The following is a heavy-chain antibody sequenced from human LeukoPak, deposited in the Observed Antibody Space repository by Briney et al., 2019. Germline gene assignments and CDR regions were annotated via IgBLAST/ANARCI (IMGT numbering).Heavy chain of an antibody. J-gene: IGHJ4*02. D-gene: IGHD3-22*01. CDR2: ITSRGEST. Sequence: GSLRLSCAASGFTFSIYAMSWVRQAPGKGLQWVSSITSRGESTLYVDSVKGRFTITRDNSDNTLYLQMHSLRAEDTAVYYCARDRPNYYGSDGHYYRRDGDYWGRGTLVSVSS. V-gene: IGHV3-23*01. CDR1: GFTFSIYA. CDR3: ARDRPNYYGSDGHYYRRDGDY.